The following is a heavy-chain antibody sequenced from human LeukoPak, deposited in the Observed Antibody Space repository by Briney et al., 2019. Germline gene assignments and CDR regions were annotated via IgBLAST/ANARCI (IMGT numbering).Heavy chain of an antibody. CDR1: GFTFSSYA. J-gene: IGHJ5*02. V-gene: IGHV3-23*01. Sequence: GGSLRLSCAASGFTFSSYAMRWVRQAPGKGVERVSAISGSSSITYYADSVKGRFTVFRDNSKNTVYLQMNSLRAEDTAEYYCAKDMGEDGTYFLDHWGQGTLVTVSS. D-gene: IGHD1-26*01. CDR3: AKDMGEDGTYFLDH. CDR2: ISGSSSIT.